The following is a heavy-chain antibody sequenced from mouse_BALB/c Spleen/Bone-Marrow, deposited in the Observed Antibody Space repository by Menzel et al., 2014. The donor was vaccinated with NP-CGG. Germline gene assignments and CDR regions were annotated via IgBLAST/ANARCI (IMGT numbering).Heavy chain of an antibody. CDR3: ASNWVYAMDY. J-gene: IGHJ4*01. D-gene: IGHD4-1*01. Sequence: VMLVESGPGLVQPSQSLSITCTVSGFSLTSYGVHWVRQSPGKGLEWLGVIWSGGSTDYNAAFISRLSITKDNSKSQVFFKMNSLQANDTAIYYCASNWVYAMDYWGRGTSVTVSS. CDR2: IWSGGST. CDR1: GFSLTSYG. V-gene: IGHV2-2*02.